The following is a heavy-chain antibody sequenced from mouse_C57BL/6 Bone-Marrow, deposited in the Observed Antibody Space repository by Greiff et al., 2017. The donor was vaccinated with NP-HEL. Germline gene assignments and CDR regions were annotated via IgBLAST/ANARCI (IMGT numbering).Heavy chain of an antibody. CDR3: ARQGYGSSYDV. CDR2: ISNLAYSI. V-gene: IGHV5-15*01. CDR1: GFTFSDYG. J-gene: IGHJ1*03. D-gene: IGHD1-1*01. Sequence: EVKLVESGGGLVQPGGSLKLSCAASGFTFSDYGMAWVRQAPRKGPEWVAFISNLAYSIYYADTVTGRFTISRENAKNTLYLEMSSLRSEDTAMYYCARQGYGSSYDVWGTGTTVTVSS.